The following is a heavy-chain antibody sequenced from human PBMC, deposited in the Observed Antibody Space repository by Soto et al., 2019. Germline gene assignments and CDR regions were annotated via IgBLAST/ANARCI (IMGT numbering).Heavy chain of an antibody. CDR1: GGSLSGYY. V-gene: IGHV4-34*01. CDR3: ARLKGIAVVANYYFDY. CDR2: INHSGST. D-gene: IGHD6-19*01. Sequence: QVQLQQWGAGLLKPSETLSLTCAVYGGSLSGYYWSWIRQPPGKGLEWIGEINHSGSTNYNPSLKSRVTISVDTSKNQFSLKLSSVTAADTAVYYCARLKGIAVVANYYFDYWGQGTLVTVSS. J-gene: IGHJ4*02.